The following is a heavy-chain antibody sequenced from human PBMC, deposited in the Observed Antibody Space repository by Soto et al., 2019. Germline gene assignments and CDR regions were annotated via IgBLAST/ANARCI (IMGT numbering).Heavy chain of an antibody. CDR1: GFTFSSYA. CDR3: AREGIAFDY. V-gene: IGHV3-30-3*01. D-gene: IGHD6-13*01. CDR2: ISYDGSNK. Sequence: QVQLVESGGGVVQPGRSLRLSCAASGFTFSSYAMHWVRQAPGKGLEWVAVISYDGSNKYYADSVKGRFTISRDNSKNTLYLKMNSLRAEDTAVYYCAREGIAFDYWGQGTLVTVSS. J-gene: IGHJ4*02.